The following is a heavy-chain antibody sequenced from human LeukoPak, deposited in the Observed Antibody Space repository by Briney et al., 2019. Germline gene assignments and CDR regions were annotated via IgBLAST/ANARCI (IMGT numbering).Heavy chain of an antibody. V-gene: IGHV4-39*07. D-gene: IGHD3-3*01. J-gene: IGHJ5*02. Sequence: SETLSLTCTVSGGSISSTYYWGWIRQPPGKGLEWIGSIFYSGSTYYNPSLKSRVTISIDMSKNQFSLKLRSVTAADTAVYYCARDLGPDYDFWSGSSKWFDPWGQGTLVTVSS. CDR2: IFYSGST. CDR3: ARDLGPDYDFWSGSSKWFDP. CDR1: GGSISSTYY.